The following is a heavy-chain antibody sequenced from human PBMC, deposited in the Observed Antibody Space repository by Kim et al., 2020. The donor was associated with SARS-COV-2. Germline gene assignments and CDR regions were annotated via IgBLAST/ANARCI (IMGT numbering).Heavy chain of an antibody. V-gene: IGHV4-34*01. CDR2: INQIGST. Sequence: SETLSLTCAVYGGSFGAYYWGWVRQPPGKGLEWIGEINQIGSTDYNPSLKSRVTISLDTSKNQLSLKVSSVTAADTAVYYCARDEWLRERTTDYWGQGNLVIVSS. J-gene: IGHJ4*02. D-gene: IGHD5-12*01. CDR3: ARDEWLRERTTDY. CDR1: GGSFGAYY.